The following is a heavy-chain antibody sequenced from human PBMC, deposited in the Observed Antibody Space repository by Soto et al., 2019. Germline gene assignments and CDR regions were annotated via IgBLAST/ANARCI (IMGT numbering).Heavy chain of an antibody. J-gene: IGHJ4*01. V-gene: IGHV4-39*01. D-gene: IGHD6-19*01. Sequence: SETLSVTCTVSGGSISSGSYFWGWIRQPPGKGPEWIGTIYYSGSTYYNPSLKSRGTISVDTSKNQFSLKLSSVTAADTDVYYCAIIGRSVAGPFDYWGHGTLVTXS. CDR1: GGSISSGSYF. CDR2: IYYSGST. CDR3: AIIGRSVAGPFDY.